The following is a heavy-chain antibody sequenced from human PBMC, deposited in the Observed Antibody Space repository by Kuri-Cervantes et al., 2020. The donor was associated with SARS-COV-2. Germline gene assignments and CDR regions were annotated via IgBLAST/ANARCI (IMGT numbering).Heavy chain of an antibody. J-gene: IGHJ6*03. CDR3: AKETTGYYYYMDV. V-gene: IGHV3-23*01. CDR1: GFIFSSYA. D-gene: IGHD4-17*01. CDR2: ISGSGGST. Sequence: GSLSLSCAASGFIFSSYAMSWVRQAPGKGLEWVSAISGSGGSTYYADSVKGRFTISRDNSKNTLYLQMNSLRAEDTAVYYCAKETTGYYYYMDVWGKGTTVTVSS.